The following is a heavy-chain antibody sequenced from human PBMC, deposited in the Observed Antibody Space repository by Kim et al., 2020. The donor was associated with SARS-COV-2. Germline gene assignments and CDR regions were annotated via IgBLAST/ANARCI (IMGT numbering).Heavy chain of an antibody. Sequence: TDDADPVKGRFTISSDDSKNTLYLQMNSLKTEATAVYYCTTIWYHWNPFYWGQGTLVTVSS. D-gene: IGHD1-20*01. J-gene: IGHJ4*02. CDR2: T. V-gene: IGHV3-15*01. CDR3: TTIWYHWNPFY.